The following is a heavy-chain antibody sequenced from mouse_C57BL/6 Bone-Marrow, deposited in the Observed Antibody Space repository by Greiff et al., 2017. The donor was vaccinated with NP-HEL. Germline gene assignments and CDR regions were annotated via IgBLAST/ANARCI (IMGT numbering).Heavy chain of an antibody. CDR3: ARGDY. J-gene: IGHJ2*01. Sequence: QVQLKESGAELAKPGASVKLSCKASGYTFTSYXMHWVKQRPGQGLEWIGYINPSSGYTKYNQKFKGKATLTADKSSSTAYMQLSSLTYEDSAVYYCARGDYWGQGTTLTVSS. CDR1: GYTFTSYX. V-gene: IGHV1-7*01. CDR2: INPSSGYT.